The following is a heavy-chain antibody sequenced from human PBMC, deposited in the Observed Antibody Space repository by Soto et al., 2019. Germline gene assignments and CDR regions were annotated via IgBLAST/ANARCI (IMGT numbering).Heavy chain of an antibody. V-gene: IGHV1-69*13. D-gene: IGHD3-3*01. CDR2: IIPIFGTA. Sequence: SVKVSCKASGGTFSSYAISWVRQAPGQGLEWMGGIIPIFGTANYAQKFQGRVTITADESTSTAYMELSSLRSEDTAVYYCARAPFWSGYYKGDYYYYGMDVWGQGTTVTVSS. CDR3: ARAPFWSGYYKGDYYYYGMDV. J-gene: IGHJ6*02. CDR1: GGTFSSYA.